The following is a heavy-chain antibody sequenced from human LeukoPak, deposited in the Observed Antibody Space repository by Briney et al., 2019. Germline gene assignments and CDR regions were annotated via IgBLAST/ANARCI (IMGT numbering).Heavy chain of an antibody. CDR2: INPNSGGT. Sequence: ASVKVSCKASGYTFTGYYMHWVRQAPGQGLEWMGWINPNSGGTNYAQKFQGRVTMTRDTSINTAYMELSRLRSDDTAVYYCASSNGYSSGWYLPITDYWGQGTLVTVSS. V-gene: IGHV1-2*02. J-gene: IGHJ4*02. CDR1: GYTFTGYY. CDR3: ASSNGYSSGWYLPITDY. D-gene: IGHD6-19*01.